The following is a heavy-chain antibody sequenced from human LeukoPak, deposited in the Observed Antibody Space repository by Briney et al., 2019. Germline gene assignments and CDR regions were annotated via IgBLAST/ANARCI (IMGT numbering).Heavy chain of an antibody. J-gene: IGHJ3*01. V-gene: IGHV3-21*05. CDR2: ISHTGNDI. CDR3: AGDGTGVLPGMLF. D-gene: IGHD1-1*01. CDR1: GFTFSTHS. Sequence: GGSLRLSCAASGFTFSTHSMNWVRQAPGKGLEWVSYISHTGNDIYYGESVKGRFTISRDNAKNSLYLQMHTLRAEDTAVYYCAGDGTGVLPGMLFWSQGTMVTVSS.